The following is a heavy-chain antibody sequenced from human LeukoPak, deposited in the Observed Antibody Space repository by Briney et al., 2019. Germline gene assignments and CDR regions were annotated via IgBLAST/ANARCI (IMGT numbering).Heavy chain of an antibody. D-gene: IGHD2-2*01. V-gene: IGHV1-58*01. J-gene: IGHJ4*02. CDR2: IVVGSGNT. CDR3: ARVGAYCTSTSCLDY. CDR1: GFTFTSSA. Sequence: SVKVSCKASGFTFTSSAVQWVRQARGQRLEWIGWIVVGSGNTNYAQKFQERVTITRDMSTSTAYMELSSLRSEDTAVYYCARVGAYCTSTSCLDYWGQGTLVTVSS.